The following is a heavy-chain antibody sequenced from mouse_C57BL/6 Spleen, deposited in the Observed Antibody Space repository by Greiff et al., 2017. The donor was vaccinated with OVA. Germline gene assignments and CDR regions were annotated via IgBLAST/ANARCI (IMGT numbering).Heavy chain of an antibody. D-gene: IGHD2-4*01. CDR2: IYPGDGDT. CDR3: ARGYYDYDVGPWFAY. J-gene: IGHJ3*01. CDR1: GYAFSSSW. V-gene: IGHV1-82*01. Sequence: VQRVESGPELVKPGASVKISCKASGYAFSSSWMNWVKQRPGKGLEWIGRIYPGDGDTNYNGKFKGKATLTADKSSSTAYMQLSSLTSEDSAVYFCARGYYDYDVGPWFAYWGQGTLVTVSA.